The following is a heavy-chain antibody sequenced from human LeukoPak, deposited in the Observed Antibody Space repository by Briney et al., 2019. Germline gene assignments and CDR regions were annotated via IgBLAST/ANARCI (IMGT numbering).Heavy chain of an antibody. J-gene: IGHJ6*03. Sequence: PSETLSLTCSVSGGSISSSSYYWDWIRQPPGKGLEWVGSIYYSGTTYYNSSLKSRVTISEDTSKNRFSLMLTSVTAADTAVYYCARQVSDYFYYYIDVWGEGPRSSCP. CDR1: GGSISSSSYY. V-gene: IGHV4-39*01. CDR3: ARQVSDYFYYYIDV. CDR2: IYYSGTT.